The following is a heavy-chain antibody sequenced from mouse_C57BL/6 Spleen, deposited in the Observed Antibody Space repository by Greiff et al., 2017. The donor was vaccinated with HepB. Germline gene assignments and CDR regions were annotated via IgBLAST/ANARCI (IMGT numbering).Heavy chain of an antibody. CDR2: INPNNGGT. J-gene: IGHJ1*03. CDR3: AYSNYGYFDV. Sequence: EVQLQQSGPELVKPGASVKISCKASGYTFTDYYMNWVKQSHGKSLEWIGDINPNNGGTSYNQKFKGKATLTVDKSSSTAYMELRSLTSEDSAVYYCAYSNYGYFDVWGTGTTVTVSS. CDR1: GYTFTDYY. V-gene: IGHV1-26*01. D-gene: IGHD2-5*01.